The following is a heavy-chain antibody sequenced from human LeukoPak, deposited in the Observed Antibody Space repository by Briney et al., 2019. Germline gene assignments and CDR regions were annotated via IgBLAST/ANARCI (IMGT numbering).Heavy chain of an antibody. CDR2: IKDDGSEK. CDR1: GFTSSTYW. D-gene: IGHD3-9*01. Sequence: GGSLRLSCAASGFTSSTYWMTWVRQAPGKGLEWVANIKDDGSEKSYEDSVKGRFTISRDNANNAVYLQMDTLRVEDTAVYYCAGGLIYFEVWGQGTLVSVSS. J-gene: IGHJ4*02. CDR3: AGGLIYFEV. V-gene: IGHV3-7*04.